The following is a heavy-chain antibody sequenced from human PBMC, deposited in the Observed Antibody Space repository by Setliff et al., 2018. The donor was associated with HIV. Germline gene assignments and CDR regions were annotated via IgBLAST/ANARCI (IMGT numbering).Heavy chain of an antibody. D-gene: IGHD3-10*01. CDR2: IYHSGST. V-gene: IGHV4-30-2*01. CDR1: GGSISSGGYS. CDR3: ATTIMVRGSLGWFDS. Sequence: SETLSLTCAVSGGSISSGGYSWSWIRQPPGKGLEWIGCIYHSGSTYYNPSLRSRVTTSADRSKNQFSLKLSSVTAADTAVYYCATTIMVRGSLGWFDSWGQGTLVTVSS. J-gene: IGHJ5*01.